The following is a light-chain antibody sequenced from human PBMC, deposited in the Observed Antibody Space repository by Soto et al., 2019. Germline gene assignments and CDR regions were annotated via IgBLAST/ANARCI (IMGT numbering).Light chain of an antibody. CDR2: DDS. CDR1: NIGGKS. Sequence: LTQPPSVSVAPGQTARITCGGNNIGGKSVHWYQQKPGQAPVLVVYDDSDRPSGIPDRFSGSNSGDTATLTIRRVEAGDEADYYCHVWDSSSDHYVFGTGTKVTVL. CDR3: HVWDSSSDHYV. J-gene: IGLJ1*01. V-gene: IGLV3-21*02.